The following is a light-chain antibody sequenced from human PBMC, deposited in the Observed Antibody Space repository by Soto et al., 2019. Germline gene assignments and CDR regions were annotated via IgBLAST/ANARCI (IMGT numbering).Light chain of an antibody. Sequence: EIVLTQSPATLSLSPGERATLSCRASQSVSSYLAWYQQKPGQAPRLLIYDASNRATGIPARFSGSGSGTEFTLTISSLQSEDFAVYYCQQYNNWPYTFGLGTRLEIK. CDR1: QSVSSY. CDR2: DAS. V-gene: IGKV3-11*01. CDR3: QQYNNWPYT. J-gene: IGKJ2*01.